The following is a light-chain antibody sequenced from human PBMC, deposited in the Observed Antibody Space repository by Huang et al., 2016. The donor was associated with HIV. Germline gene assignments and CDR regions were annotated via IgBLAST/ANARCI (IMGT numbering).Light chain of an antibody. CDR2: GAS. CDR3: QQYNNWPYT. Sequence: DTVMTQTPATLSVSPGARATRSCRASQSVGSKLAWFQQKPGQAPRLLIHGASTRATGIPARFSGSGSGTEFTLTISSLQSEDFAVYYCQQYNNWPYTFGQGTKLEIK. V-gene: IGKV3-15*01. J-gene: IGKJ2*01. CDR1: QSVGSK.